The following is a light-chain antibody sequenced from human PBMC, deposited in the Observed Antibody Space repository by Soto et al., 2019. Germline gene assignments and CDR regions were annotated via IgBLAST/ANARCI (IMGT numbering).Light chain of an antibody. Sequence: DIQMTQSPSSLSASVRDRVTITCRASQSISSYLNWYQQKPGKAPKLLIYAASSLQSGVPSGFSGSGSGTDFTPTISSLQPEDFATYYCQQSYSTPSITFGQGTRLEIK. J-gene: IGKJ5*01. CDR3: QQSYSTPSIT. CDR2: AAS. CDR1: QSISSY. V-gene: IGKV1-39*01.